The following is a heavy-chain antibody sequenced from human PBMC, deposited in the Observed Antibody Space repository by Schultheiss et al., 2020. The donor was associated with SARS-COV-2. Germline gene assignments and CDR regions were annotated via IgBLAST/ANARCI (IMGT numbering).Heavy chain of an antibody. CDR2: IYTSGST. CDR3: AAGTGGIDY. V-gene: IGHV4-61*02. J-gene: IGHJ4*02. CDR1: GGSISSSSYY. Sequence: SETLSLTCTVSGGSISSSSYYWGWIRQPPGKGLEWIGRIYTSGSTNYNPSLKSRVTISVDTSKNQFSLKLSSVTAADTAVYYCAAGTGGIDYWGQGTLVTVSS. D-gene: IGHD6-13*01.